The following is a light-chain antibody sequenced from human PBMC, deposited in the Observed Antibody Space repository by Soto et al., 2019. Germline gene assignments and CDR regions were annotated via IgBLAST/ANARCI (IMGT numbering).Light chain of an antibody. Sequence: DIQMTQSPSSVSASVGDRVTITCRASQGISNYLAWYQHKPGKAPNLLIYTASILHSGVPSRFSGSGSGTDFTLTITNLQPEDFATYYCQQADSFPLTLGGGTKVEIK. V-gene: IGKV1-12*01. J-gene: IGKJ4*01. CDR1: QGISNY. CDR2: TAS. CDR3: QQADSFPLT.